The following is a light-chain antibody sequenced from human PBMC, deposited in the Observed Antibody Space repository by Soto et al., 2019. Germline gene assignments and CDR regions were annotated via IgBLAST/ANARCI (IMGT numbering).Light chain of an antibody. V-gene: IGKV1-5*03. CDR1: QNISRW. J-gene: IGKJ1*01. CDR2: RAS. Sequence: DIQMTQSPSTLSASVGDRVTITCRASQNISRWLAWYQQNPGKAPTLLIYRASTLESGVPLRFSGSGSGTEFTLTISSLQPGDFATYYCQQYNNFPRTFGQGTKVEIE. CDR3: QQYNNFPRT.